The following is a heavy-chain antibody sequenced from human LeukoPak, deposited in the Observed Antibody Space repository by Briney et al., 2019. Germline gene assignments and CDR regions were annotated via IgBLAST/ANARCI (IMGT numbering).Heavy chain of an antibody. J-gene: IGHJ4*02. D-gene: IGHD1-26*01. CDR3: VRDTGGSGSYPDF. CDR2: IKQDGSEK. Sequence: GVSLRLSCAASGFTFSNYWMTWVRQAPGKGLEWVANIKQDGSEKYFVDSVKGRFTISRDNGKSSVYLQLNSLRADDTAVYYCVRDTGGSGSYPDFWGQGTLATVSS. V-gene: IGHV3-7*01. CDR1: GFTFSNYW.